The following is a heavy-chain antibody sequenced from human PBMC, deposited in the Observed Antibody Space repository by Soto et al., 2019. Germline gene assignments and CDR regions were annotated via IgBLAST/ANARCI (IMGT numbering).Heavy chain of an antibody. CDR3: ASLVFSQPLYYYSYTDV. Sequence: SETLSLTCTVSGGSISSYYWSWIRQPPGKGLEWIGYIYYSGSTNYNPSLKSRVTISVDTSKNQFSLKLSSVTAADTAVYYCASLVFSQPLYYYSYTDVWGKGTTVTVSS. V-gene: IGHV4-59*08. J-gene: IGHJ6*03. D-gene: IGHD2-2*01. CDR2: IYYSGST. CDR1: GGSISSYY.